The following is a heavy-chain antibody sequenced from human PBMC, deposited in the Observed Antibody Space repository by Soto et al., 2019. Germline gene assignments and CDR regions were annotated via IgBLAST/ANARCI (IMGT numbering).Heavy chain of an antibody. V-gene: IGHV3-30-3*01. Sequence: GGSLRLSCAASGFTFSSYAMHWVRQAPGKGLEWVAVISYDGSNKYYADSVKGRFTISRDNSKNTLYLQMNSLRAEDTAVYYCARAHPVIDYWGQGTLVTVSS. CDR1: GFTFSSYA. CDR2: ISYDGSNK. CDR3: ARAHPVIDY. J-gene: IGHJ4*02.